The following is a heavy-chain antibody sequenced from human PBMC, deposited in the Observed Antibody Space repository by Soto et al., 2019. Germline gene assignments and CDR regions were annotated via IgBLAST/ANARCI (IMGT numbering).Heavy chain of an antibody. CDR1: GYSISSDYY. J-gene: IGHJ4*02. CDR2: IYHSGST. D-gene: IGHD3-10*01. CDR3: ARGDYYYGSGSLRG. V-gene: IGHV4-38-2*01. Sequence: SETLSLTCAVSGYSISSDYYWGWIRQPPGKGLEWIGSIYHSGSTYYNPSLKSRVTISVDTSKNQFSLKLSSVTAADTAVYYCARGDYYYGSGSLRGWGQGTLVTVSS.